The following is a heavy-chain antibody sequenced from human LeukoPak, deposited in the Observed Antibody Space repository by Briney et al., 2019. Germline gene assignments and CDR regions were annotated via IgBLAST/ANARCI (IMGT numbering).Heavy chain of an antibody. V-gene: IGHV5-51*01. Sequence: GESLKISCKGSGYSFTSYWIGWVRQMPGKGLEWMGIIYPGDSDTRYSPSFQGQVTISADKSISTAYLQWSSLKASDTAMYYCARRAKQVFGVVPYYFDYWGQGTLVTVSS. CDR1: GYSFTSYW. J-gene: IGHJ4*02. CDR3: ARRAKQVFGVVPYYFDY. CDR2: IYPGDSDT. D-gene: IGHD3-3*01.